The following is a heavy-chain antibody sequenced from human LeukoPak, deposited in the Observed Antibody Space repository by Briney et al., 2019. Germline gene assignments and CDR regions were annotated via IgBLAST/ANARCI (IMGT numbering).Heavy chain of an antibody. J-gene: IGHJ4*02. CDR3: ARQGYCGADCYSRFDY. CDR2: IDPSDSYT. D-gene: IGHD2-21*02. V-gene: IGHV5-10-1*01. CDR1: GYSFTSYW. Sequence: GESLRISCKSSGYSFTSYWISWVRQMPGKGLEWMGRIDPSDSYTNYSPSFQGHVTISADKSISTAYLQWSSLKASDTAMFYCARQGYCGADCYSRFDYWGQGTLVTVSS.